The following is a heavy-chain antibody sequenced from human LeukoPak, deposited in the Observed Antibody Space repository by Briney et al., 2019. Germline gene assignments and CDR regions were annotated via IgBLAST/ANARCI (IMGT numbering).Heavy chain of an antibody. D-gene: IGHD6-19*01. V-gene: IGHV1-69*13. CDR3: ARDGEIAVAGPGGGY. J-gene: IGHJ4*02. Sequence: GASLKVSCKASGGTFSSYAISWVRQAPGQGLEWMGGIITIFGTANYAQKFQGRVMITADESTSTAYLELSSLRSDDTAVYYCARDGEIAVAGPGGGYWGQGTLVTVSS. CDR1: GGTFSSYA. CDR2: IITIFGTA.